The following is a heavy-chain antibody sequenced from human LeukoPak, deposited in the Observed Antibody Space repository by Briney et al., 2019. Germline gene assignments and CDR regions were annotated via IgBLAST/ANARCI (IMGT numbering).Heavy chain of an antibody. D-gene: IGHD3-3*01. V-gene: IGHV3-48*01. CDR3: AREFRHDFWSGYYSPLVGAYMDV. CDR1: GFTFSSYS. J-gene: IGHJ6*03. CDR2: ISSSSSTI. Sequence: PGGSLRLSCAASGFTFSSYSMNWVRQAPGKGLEWVSYISSSSSTIYYADSVKGRFTISRDNAKNSLYLQMNSLRVEDTAVYYCAREFRHDFWSGYYSPLVGAYMDVWGKGTTVTVSS.